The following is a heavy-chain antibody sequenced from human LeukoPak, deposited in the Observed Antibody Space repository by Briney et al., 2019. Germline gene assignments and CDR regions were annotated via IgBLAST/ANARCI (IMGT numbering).Heavy chain of an antibody. CDR3: ARAYSSSYYPPEYFFNS. D-gene: IGHD3-22*01. V-gene: IGHV4-61*02. J-gene: IGHJ4*02. Sequence: SETLSLTCTVSGGSISSGSYCWSWIRQPAGKGLEWVGGIYTSGSTNYDPSLKSRVTISVDTSRNQFSLKLSSVTAADTAVYYCARAYSSSYYPPEYFFNSWGQGTLVTVSS. CDR1: GGSISSGSYC. CDR2: IYTSGST.